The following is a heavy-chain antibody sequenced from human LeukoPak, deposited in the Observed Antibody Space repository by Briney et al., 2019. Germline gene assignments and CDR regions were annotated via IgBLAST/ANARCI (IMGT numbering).Heavy chain of an antibody. CDR1: GFTFDDYA. Sequence: GGSLRLSCAASGFTFDDYAMHWVRQTPGKGLEWVSLISWNGGSTYYADSVKGRFTISRDNSKNSLYLQMNSLIPEDTAFYYCAKARLRFGDCNLVYYYYGMDVWGQGTTVTVSS. D-gene: IGHD3-10*01. CDR2: ISWNGGST. J-gene: IGHJ6*02. CDR3: AKARLRFGDCNLVYYYYGMDV. V-gene: IGHV3-43D*03.